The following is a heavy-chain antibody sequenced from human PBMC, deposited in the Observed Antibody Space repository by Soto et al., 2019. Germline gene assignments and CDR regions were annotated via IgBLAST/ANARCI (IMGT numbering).Heavy chain of an antibody. CDR1: GFTFSSYA. D-gene: IGHD2-15*01. Sequence: GGSLRLSCAASGFTFSSYAVSWVRQAPGKGPEWISSISGSGSTIYYADSGKGRFTISRDNSKNTLFLQMGSLRPEDTAIYYCVKQAHGLDGVAFDYWGQGTQVTVSS. V-gene: IGHV3-23*01. CDR3: VKQAHGLDGVAFDY. J-gene: IGHJ4*02. CDR2: ISGSGSTI.